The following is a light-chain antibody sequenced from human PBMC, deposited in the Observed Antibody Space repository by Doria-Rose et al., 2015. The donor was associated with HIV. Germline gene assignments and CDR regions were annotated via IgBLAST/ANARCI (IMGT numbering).Light chain of an antibody. CDR3: QQSNSAPWT. J-gene: IGKJ1*01. CDR2: SSS. CDR1: QSISSY. V-gene: IGKV1-39*01. Sequence: DIRMTQSPPSLSASVGDRVTITCRASQSISSYLNWYHQKPGRAPKLLIYSSSSLQSGVPSRFSGSGSGTHFTLTISSLRPEDFATYYCQQSNSAPWTFGQGTKVEIK.